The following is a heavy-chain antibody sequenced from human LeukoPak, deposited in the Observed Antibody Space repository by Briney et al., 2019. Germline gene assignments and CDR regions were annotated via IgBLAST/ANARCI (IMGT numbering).Heavy chain of an antibody. D-gene: IGHD3-3*01. Sequence: GRSLRLSCAASGFTFSSYAMHWVRQAPGKGLEWVAVISYDGSNKYYADSVKGRFTISRDNSKNTLYLQMNSLRAEDTAVYYCARDLSGGVVFLGWGQGTLVTVSS. CDR2: ISYDGSNK. CDR1: GFTFSSYA. V-gene: IGHV3-30-3*01. CDR3: ARDLSGGVVFLG. J-gene: IGHJ4*02.